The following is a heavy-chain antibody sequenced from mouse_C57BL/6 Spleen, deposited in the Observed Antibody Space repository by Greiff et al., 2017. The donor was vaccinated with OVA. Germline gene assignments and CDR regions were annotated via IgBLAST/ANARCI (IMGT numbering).Heavy chain of an antibody. V-gene: IGHV1-80*01. CDR3: ARIRWLLDFDY. CDR1: GYAFSSYW. J-gene: IGHJ2*01. CDR2: IYPGDGDT. Sequence: VQLQESGAELVKPGASVKISCKASGYAFSSYWMNWVKQRPGKGLEWIGQIYPGDGDTNYNGKFKGKATLTADKSASTAYMQLSSLTSEDSAVYFCARIRWLLDFDYWGQGTTLTVSS. D-gene: IGHD2-3*01.